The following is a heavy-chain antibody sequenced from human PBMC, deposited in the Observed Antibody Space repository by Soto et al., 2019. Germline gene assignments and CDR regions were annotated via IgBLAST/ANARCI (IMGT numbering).Heavy chain of an antibody. Sequence: ASVKVSCKASGYTFTSYYMHWVRQAPGQGLEWMGLINPSGGSTSYAQKFQGRVTITRDTSTSTVYMELSSLRSEDTALYYCARVAYYYGSGSWQFDYWGQGTLVTVSS. J-gene: IGHJ4*02. CDR2: INPSGGST. CDR1: GYTFTSYY. V-gene: IGHV1-46*03. CDR3: ARVAYYYGSGSWQFDY. D-gene: IGHD3-10*01.